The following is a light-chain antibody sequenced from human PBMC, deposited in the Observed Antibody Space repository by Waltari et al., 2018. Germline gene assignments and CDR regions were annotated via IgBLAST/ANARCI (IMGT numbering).Light chain of an antibody. J-gene: IGLJ2*01. CDR2: SND. Sequence: QSVITQPPSVSGVPGQRVTIPCTGSRSNLGGFDLRWYQQFPGMAPKLLIYSNDRRPSGVPDRFSGSKSGTSASRAITGLQTGDEADYYCQSYDSSLSAVVFGGGTKLTVL. CDR3: QSYDSSLSAVV. CDR1: RSNLGGFD. V-gene: IGLV1-40*01.